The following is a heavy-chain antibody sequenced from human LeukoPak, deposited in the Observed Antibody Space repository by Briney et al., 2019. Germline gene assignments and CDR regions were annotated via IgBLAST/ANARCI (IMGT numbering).Heavy chain of an antibody. Sequence: ASVKVSCKASGYTFSNYGISRVRQAPGLGLEWMGWTSYNGNTNYAQKLQDRVTMTTDTSTTTAYMELRSLESDDTAVYYCARHSGSGWQALGYWGQGTLVTVSS. V-gene: IGHV1-18*04. CDR3: ARHSGSGWQALGY. CDR2: TSYNGNT. D-gene: IGHD6-19*01. J-gene: IGHJ4*02. CDR1: GYTFSNYG.